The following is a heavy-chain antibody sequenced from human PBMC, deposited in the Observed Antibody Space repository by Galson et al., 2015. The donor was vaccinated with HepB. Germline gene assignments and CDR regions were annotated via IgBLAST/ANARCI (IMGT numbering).Heavy chain of an antibody. J-gene: IGHJ4*02. Sequence: SLRLSCAASGFAFSSYGMHWVRQAPGKGLEWVAVISCDGSNKYYADSVKGRFTISRDNSKNTLYLQMNSLRAEDTAVYYCAKGVYYDILTPNFDYWGQGTLVTVSS. CDR1: GFAFSSYG. CDR3: AKGVYYDILTPNFDY. D-gene: IGHD3-9*01. CDR2: ISCDGSNK. V-gene: IGHV3-30*18.